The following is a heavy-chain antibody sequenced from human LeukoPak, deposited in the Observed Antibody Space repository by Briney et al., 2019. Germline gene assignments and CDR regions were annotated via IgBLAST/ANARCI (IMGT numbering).Heavy chain of an antibody. V-gene: IGHV1-24*01. J-gene: IGHJ4*02. CDR1: GHTLIELS. CDR3: TANLISIFGAVY. CDR2: FDPEKDEI. D-gene: IGHD3-3*01. Sequence: ASVKVSFKISGHTLIELSMHWVRQVPGQGLERVGGFDPEKDEIVYAEKFQRRVTMTEDTPTATVYLELSSLRSEDTAIYYCTANLISIFGAVYWGQGALVTV.